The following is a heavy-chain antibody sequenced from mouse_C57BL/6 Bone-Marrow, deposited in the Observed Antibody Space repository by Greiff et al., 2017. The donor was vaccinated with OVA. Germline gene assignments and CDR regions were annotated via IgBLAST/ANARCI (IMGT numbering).Heavy chain of an antibody. Sequence: EVKLVESGPELVKPGASVKISCKASGYSFTRYYMNWVKQSPEKSLEWIGEMNPSTGGTTYNQKFKAKATLTVDKSSSTAYMQLKSLTSEDSAVYYCAREDYGHEDYWGQGTTLTVSS. CDR1: GYSFTRYY. V-gene: IGHV1-42*01. D-gene: IGHD1-1*01. J-gene: IGHJ2*01. CDR3: AREDYGHEDY. CDR2: MNPSTGGT.